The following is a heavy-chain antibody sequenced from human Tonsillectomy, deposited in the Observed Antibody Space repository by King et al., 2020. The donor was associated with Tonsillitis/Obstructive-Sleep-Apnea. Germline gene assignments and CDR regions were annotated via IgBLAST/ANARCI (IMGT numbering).Heavy chain of an antibody. CDR3: AGVGWEDGLDY. J-gene: IGHJ4*02. CDR2: IYYSGST. V-gene: IGHV4-59*01. D-gene: IGHD5-24*01. Sequence: VQLQESGPGLVKPSETLSLTCTVSGGSISTYYWSWIRQPPGKGLEWIGYIYYSGSTNYNPSLKSRVTISVDTSKNQFSLKLTSVTAADTAVYYCAGVGWEDGLDYWGQGTLVTVSS. CDR1: GGSISTYY.